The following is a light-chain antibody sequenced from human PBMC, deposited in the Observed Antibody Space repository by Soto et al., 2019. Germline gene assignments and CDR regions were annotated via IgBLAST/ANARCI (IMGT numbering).Light chain of an antibody. V-gene: IGLV1-40*01. CDR3: QSCDSSLSGSGV. CDR1: SSNIGAGYD. J-gene: IGLJ1*01. CDR2: RNT. Sequence: QSALTQPPSVSGAPGQRVTISCTGSSSNIGAGYDVHWYQQLPGTASKLLIYRNTNRPSGVPDRFSGSKSGTSASLAITGLQAEDEADYYCQSCDSSLSGSGVFGTGTKVTVL.